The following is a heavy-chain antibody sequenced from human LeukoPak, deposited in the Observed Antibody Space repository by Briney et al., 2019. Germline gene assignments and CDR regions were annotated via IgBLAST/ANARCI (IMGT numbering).Heavy chain of an antibody. V-gene: IGHV4-39*02. Sequence: PSETLSLTCTVSGGSMITSTYYWVWIRQPPRKGLEWIANMYYNGGTQYSRALTNRATMSVDTSTNQFSLRLSSVTAADTAVYYCARDIGVVTSGYFDYWGQGTLVTVSS. D-gene: IGHD2-21*02. CDR1: GGSMITSTYY. CDR3: ARDIGVVTSGYFDY. CDR2: MYYNGGT. J-gene: IGHJ4*02.